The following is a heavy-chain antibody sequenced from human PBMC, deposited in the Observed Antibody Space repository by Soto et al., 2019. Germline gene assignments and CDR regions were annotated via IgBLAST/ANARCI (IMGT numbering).Heavy chain of an antibody. CDR1: GYTFTSYG. CDR2: ISAYNGNT. V-gene: IGHV1-18*01. CDR3: AREAADYYDFWSGYHAAMDV. Sequence: GASVKVSCKASGYTFTSYGISWVRQAPGQGLEWMGWISAYNGNTNYAQKLQGRATMTTDTSTSTAYMELRSLRSDDTAVYYCAREAADYYDFWSGYHAAMDVWGKGTTVTVSS. D-gene: IGHD3-3*01. J-gene: IGHJ6*03.